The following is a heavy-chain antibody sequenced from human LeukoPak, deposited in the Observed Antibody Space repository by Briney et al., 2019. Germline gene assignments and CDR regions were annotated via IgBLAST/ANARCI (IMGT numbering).Heavy chain of an antibody. CDR3: ARDGLLWFGELLYLDY. V-gene: IGHV1-2*02. CDR2: INPSSGGT. CDR1: GYTFTGYY. J-gene: IGHJ4*02. Sequence: ASVKVSCKASGYTFTGYYMHWVRQAPGQGLEWMGWINPSSGGTNYAQKFQGRVTMTKDTSISTAYMELSRLRSDDTAVYYCARDGLLWFGELLYLDYWGQGTLVTVSS. D-gene: IGHD3-10*01.